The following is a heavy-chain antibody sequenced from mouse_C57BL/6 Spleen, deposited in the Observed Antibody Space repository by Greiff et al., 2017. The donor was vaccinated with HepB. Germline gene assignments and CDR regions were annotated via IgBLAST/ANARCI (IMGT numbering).Heavy chain of an antibody. J-gene: IGHJ2*01. CDR1: GYAFSSYW. D-gene: IGHD1-1*01. CDR3: ARRGEFITAVAHYFDY. V-gene: IGHV1-80*01. CDR2: IYPGDGDT. Sequence: QVQLQQSGAELVKPGASVKISCKASGYAFSSYWMNWVKQRPGKGLEWIGQIYPGDGDTNYNGKFKGKATLTADKSSSTAYMQLSSLTSEDSAVYVCARRGEFITAVAHYFDYWGQGTTLTVSS.